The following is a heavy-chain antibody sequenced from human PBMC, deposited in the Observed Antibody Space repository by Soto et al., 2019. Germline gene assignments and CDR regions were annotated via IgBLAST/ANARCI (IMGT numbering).Heavy chain of an antibody. D-gene: IGHD2-21*01. CDR3: TQLCAFDV. J-gene: IGHJ3*01. Sequence: ESGGALIQPGGSLILSCAASGFTVSNNYISWVRQAPGKGLEWVSLMYSGGSTHYANSVKGRFTISRDGSKNTVYLQMKSLRAEDTAVYYCTQLCAFDVWGQGTMVTVSS. V-gene: IGHV3-53*01. CDR2: MYSGGST. CDR1: GFTVSNNY.